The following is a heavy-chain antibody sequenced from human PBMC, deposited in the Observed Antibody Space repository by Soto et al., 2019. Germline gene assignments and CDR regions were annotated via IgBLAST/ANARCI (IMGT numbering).Heavy chain of an antibody. D-gene: IGHD5-12*01. J-gene: IGHJ4*02. Sequence: GASVKVSCKAAGYSFTSNDINWVRQATGRGLGWMGWMNPNSDNTGYAQKFQGRLTMTRSTSTNTAYKELNSLTSEDTAVYFCARGRIFEYSDYEPLGGHDYWGQGTPVTVSS. CDR1: GYSFTSND. CDR2: MNPNSDNT. CDR3: ARGRIFEYSDYEPLGGHDY. V-gene: IGHV1-8*01.